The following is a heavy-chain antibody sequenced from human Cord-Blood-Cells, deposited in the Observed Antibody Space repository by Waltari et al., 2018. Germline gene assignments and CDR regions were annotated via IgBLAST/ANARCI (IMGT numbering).Heavy chain of an antibody. CDR2: IYTSGST. Sequence: QVQLQESGPGLVKPSQTLSLTCTVSGGSISSGSYYCSWIRQPAVKGLEWIGYIYTSGSTNYNPSLKSRVTISVDTSKNQFSLKLSSVTAADTAVYYCARDYNWYLDYWGQGTLVTVSS. D-gene: IGHD1-1*01. J-gene: IGHJ4*02. V-gene: IGHV4-61*09. CDR1: GGSISSGSYY. CDR3: ARDYNWYLDY.